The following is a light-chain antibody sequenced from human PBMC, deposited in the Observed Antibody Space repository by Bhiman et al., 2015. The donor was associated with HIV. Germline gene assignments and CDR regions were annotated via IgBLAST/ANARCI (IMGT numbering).Light chain of an antibody. J-gene: IGLJ2*01. CDR2: YDS. Sequence: SYELTQPPSVSVAPGKTARITCGGNNIGTKSVHWHQQKPGQAPVVVIYYDSDRPSGIPERFSGSNSGNTATLTVSGIQAMDEADYYCQAWDSSTVVFGGGTKLTVL. CDR3: QAWDSSTVV. V-gene: IGLV3-21*01. CDR1: NIGTKS.